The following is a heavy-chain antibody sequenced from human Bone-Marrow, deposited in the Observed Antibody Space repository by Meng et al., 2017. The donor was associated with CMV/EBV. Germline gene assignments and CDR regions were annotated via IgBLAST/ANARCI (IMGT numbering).Heavy chain of an antibody. CDR3: ARDGEDIVVVPALMEKTGWFDP. J-gene: IGHJ5*02. CDR1: GFTFSSYA. D-gene: IGHD2-2*01. Sequence: GESLKISCAASGFTFSSYAMHWVRQAPGKGLEWVAVISYDGSNKYYADSVKGRFTISRDNSKNTLYLQMNSLRAEDTAVYYCARDGEDIVVVPALMEKTGWFDPWGQGTLVTVPS. CDR2: ISYDGSNK. V-gene: IGHV3-30-3*01.